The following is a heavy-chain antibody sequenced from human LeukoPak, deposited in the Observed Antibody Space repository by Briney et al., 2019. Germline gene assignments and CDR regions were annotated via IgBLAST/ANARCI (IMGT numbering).Heavy chain of an antibody. CDR3: ARRGEAMVWGTKRLYYYYYMDV. CDR1: GFTFSSYW. D-gene: IGHD3-10*01. V-gene: IGHV3-7*01. Sequence: PGGSLRLSCAASGFTFSSYWMSWVRQAPGKGLEWVANIKQDGSEKYYVDSVKGRFTISRDNAKNSLYLQMNSLRAEDTAVYYCARRGEAMVWGTKRLYYYYYMDVWGKGTTVTISS. J-gene: IGHJ6*03. CDR2: IKQDGSEK.